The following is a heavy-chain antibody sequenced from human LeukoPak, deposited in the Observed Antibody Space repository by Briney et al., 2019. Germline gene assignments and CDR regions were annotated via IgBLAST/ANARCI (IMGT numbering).Heavy chain of an antibody. CDR1: GFTFTSYA. Sequence: PGGSLRLSCAASGFTFTSYAMTWVRQAPGKGLEWVSVISGSGVTTYYADSVKGRFTISRDNSKNTLYLQMNSLRAEDTALYHCARSDFWSGRPRYYFDYWGQGTLVTVSS. D-gene: IGHD3-3*01. CDR2: ISGSGVTT. CDR3: ARSDFWSGRPRYYFDY. J-gene: IGHJ4*02. V-gene: IGHV3-23*01.